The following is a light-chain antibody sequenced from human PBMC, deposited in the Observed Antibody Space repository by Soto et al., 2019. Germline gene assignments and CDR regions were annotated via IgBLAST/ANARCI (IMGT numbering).Light chain of an antibody. CDR1: QSVSGN. CDR2: GAS. V-gene: IGKV3-15*01. CDR3: QQYNNWPPYT. Sequence: EIVMTQSPATLSVSPGERATLSCRASQSVSGNSAWYQQKPGQAPRLLIYGASTRATGIPARFSGSGSGTEFTLTISSLQSEDFAVYYCQQYNNWPPYTFGKGTKVDIK. J-gene: IGKJ2*01.